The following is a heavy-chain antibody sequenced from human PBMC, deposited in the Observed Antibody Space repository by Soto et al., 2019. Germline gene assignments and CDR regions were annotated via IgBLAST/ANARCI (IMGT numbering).Heavy chain of an antibody. CDR1: GFTFSSYA. CDR2: ISSNGGST. Sequence: PGGSLRLSCSAYGFTFSSYAMHWVRQAPGKGLEYVSAISSNGGSTYYADSVKGRFTISRDNSKNTLYLQMSSLRAEDTAVYYCVKDLGYCSGGSCYPPLAAFDIWGQGTMVTVSS. J-gene: IGHJ3*02. D-gene: IGHD2-15*01. V-gene: IGHV3-64D*06. CDR3: VKDLGYCSGGSCYPPLAAFDI.